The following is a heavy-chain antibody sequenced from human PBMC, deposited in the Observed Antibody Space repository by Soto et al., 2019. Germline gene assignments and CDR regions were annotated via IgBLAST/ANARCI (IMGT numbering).Heavy chain of an antibody. J-gene: IGHJ4*02. CDR3: ARLAWELADY. D-gene: IGHD1-26*01. CDR1: GDSISSGGYY. Sequence: QVQLQESGPGLVKPSQTLSLTCTVSGDSISSGGYYWSWIRQPTGKGLAWMGYIYHDGSTYYTPFLKSRVTMSVDRYKDQFSMTLSSVSAADTAVYYWARLAWELADYWGQGTLVIVSS. V-gene: IGHV4-31*03. CDR2: IYHDGST.